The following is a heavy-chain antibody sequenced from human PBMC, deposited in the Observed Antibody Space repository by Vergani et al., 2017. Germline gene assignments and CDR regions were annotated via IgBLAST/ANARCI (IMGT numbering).Heavy chain of an antibody. CDR2: IYTSGST. CDR3: ARVPLTGMGIAFDI. J-gene: IGHJ3*02. Sequence: QVQLQESGPGLVKPSQTLSLTCTVSGGSISSGSYSWSWIRQPAGKGLEWIGRIYTSGSTDYNPSLKSRVTISLDTSKNQFSLRLSSVTAADTAVYYCARVPLTGMGIAFDIWGQGTMVTVSS. D-gene: IGHD7-27*01. CDR1: GGSISSGSYS. V-gene: IGHV4-61*02.